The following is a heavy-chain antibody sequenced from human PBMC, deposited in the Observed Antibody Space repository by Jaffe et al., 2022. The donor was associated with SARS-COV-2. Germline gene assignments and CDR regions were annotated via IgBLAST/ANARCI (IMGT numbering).Heavy chain of an antibody. Sequence: EVHLLESGGGLVQPGGSLRLSCAASGFTFASYAMKWVRQAPGKGLEWVSGISGSGGTTFYADSVKGRFTISRDNSRNTLYLQMNSLRGEDTAVYYCAKEVWDKYDSSGSWGQGTLVTVSS. CDR1: GFTFASYA. CDR2: ISGSGGTT. CDR3: AKEVWDKYDSSGS. V-gene: IGHV3-23*01. D-gene: IGHD3-22*01. J-gene: IGHJ5*02.